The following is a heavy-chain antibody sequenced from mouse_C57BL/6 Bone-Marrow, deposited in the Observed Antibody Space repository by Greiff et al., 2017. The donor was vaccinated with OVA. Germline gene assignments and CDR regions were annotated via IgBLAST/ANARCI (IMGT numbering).Heavy chain of an antibody. D-gene: IGHD1-1*01. Sequence: VKLMESGPELVKPGASVKISCKASGYAFSSSWMNWVKQRPGKGLEWIGRIYPGDGDTNYNGKFKGKATLTADKSSSTAYMQLSSLTSEDSAVYFGARNYYGRPYYFDYWGQGTTRTVSS. CDR2: IYPGDGDT. J-gene: IGHJ2*01. CDR3: ARNYYGRPYYFDY. V-gene: IGHV1-82*01. CDR1: GYAFSSSW.